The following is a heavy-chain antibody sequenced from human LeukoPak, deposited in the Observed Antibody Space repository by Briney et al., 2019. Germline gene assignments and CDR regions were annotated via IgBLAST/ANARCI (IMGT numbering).Heavy chain of an antibody. J-gene: IGHJ6*02. CDR3: SRGPIQLWVHNGVDV. Sequence: GWSLRLSCTTSGFNFGDHAMTWVRQAPGKGLEWVGFIRSKAYRGTTEYAASAKGRFTISRDDSKSVVYLQMNSLESEDAAVYYCSRGPIQLWVHNGVDVWGQGTTVTVSS. D-gene: IGHD5-18*01. CDR2: IRSKAYRGTT. V-gene: IGHV3-49*04. CDR1: GFNFGDHA.